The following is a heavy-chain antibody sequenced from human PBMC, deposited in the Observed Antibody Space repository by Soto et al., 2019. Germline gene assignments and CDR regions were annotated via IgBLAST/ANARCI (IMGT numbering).Heavy chain of an antibody. CDR2: IYYRGST. J-gene: IGHJ4*02. Sequence: QLQLQESAPGLVKPSQTLSLTCTVSGGSISSGGYYWSWIRQHPAKGLEWIGYIYYRGSTYYNPSQKSRVNISVETSKNQLSLKLSSVTAADTGVYYCARVKGIAPDYRGQGTLVTVSS. D-gene: IGHD6-13*01. CDR3: ARVKGIAPDY. V-gene: IGHV4-31*03. CDR1: GGSISSGGYY.